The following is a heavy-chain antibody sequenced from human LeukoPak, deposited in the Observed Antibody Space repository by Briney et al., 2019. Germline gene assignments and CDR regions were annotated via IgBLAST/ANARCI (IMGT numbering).Heavy chain of an antibody. Sequence: SETLSLTCTVSGGSISSGGYYWSWIRQHPGKGLEWIGYIYYSGSTNYNPSLKSRVTISVDTSKNQFSLKLSSVTAADTAVYYCARSIAAAGHGYWGQGTLVTVSS. CDR3: ARSIAAAGHGY. CDR2: IYYSGST. CDR1: GGSISSGGYY. V-gene: IGHV4-61*08. J-gene: IGHJ4*02. D-gene: IGHD6-13*01.